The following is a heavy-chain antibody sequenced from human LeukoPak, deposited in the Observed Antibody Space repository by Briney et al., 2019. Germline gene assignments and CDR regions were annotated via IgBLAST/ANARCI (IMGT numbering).Heavy chain of an antibody. CDR1: GLTVSSDY. V-gene: IGHV3-53*01. Sequence: GGSLRLSCATSGLTVSSDYMSWVRQAPGKGLAWVSLIYSGGNTHYADSVKGRFTISRDNSKNTLYLQMNSLRAEDTAVYYCAKGAATMGDCWGQGILVTVS. CDR3: AKGAATMGDC. D-gene: IGHD5-12*01. CDR2: IYSGGNT. J-gene: IGHJ4*02.